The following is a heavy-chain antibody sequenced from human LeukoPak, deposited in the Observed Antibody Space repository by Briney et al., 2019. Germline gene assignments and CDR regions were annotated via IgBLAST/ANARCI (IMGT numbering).Heavy chain of an antibody. J-gene: IGHJ4*02. V-gene: IGHV1-69*05. Sequence: SVKDSCKASGYTFTGYYMHWVRQAPGQGLEWMGGIIPIFGTANYAQKFQGRVTITTDESTSTAYMELSSLRSEDTAVYYCARVQGSSGSDWGQGTLVTVSS. CDR2: IIPIFGTA. CDR1: GYTFTGYY. CDR3: ARVQGSSGSD. D-gene: IGHD6-19*01.